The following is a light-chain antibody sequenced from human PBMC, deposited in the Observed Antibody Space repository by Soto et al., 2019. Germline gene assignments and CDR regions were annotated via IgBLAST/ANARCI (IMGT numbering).Light chain of an antibody. CDR2: AAS. V-gene: IGKV1-39*01. Sequence: DIQMTQSPSSLSASVGDRVTITCRASQTISSLLNWYQQKPGKAPKLLIYAASSLQSGVPSRFSGSGSGTDFDLTISSLQPEDFATYYCQQSYSTLLTFGPGTKVDI. J-gene: IGKJ3*01. CDR3: QQSYSTLLT. CDR1: QTISSL.